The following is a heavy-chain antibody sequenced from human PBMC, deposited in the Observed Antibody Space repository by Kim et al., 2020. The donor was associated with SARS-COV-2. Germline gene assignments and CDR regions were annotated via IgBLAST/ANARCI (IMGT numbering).Heavy chain of an antibody. CDR3: ARDSGSDENWFDP. CDR2: LSSISRFI. V-gene: IGHV3-21*01. CDR1: GFTFSIYS. J-gene: IGHJ5*02. D-gene: IGHD5-12*01. Sequence: GGSLRLSCAASGFTFSIYSIYWVLQAPVKGLVWFAALSSISRFIDSADSVKGRFTISQDNAKNSLYLQMNSLRAEDTAVYYCARDSGSDENWFDPWGQGTLVTVSS.